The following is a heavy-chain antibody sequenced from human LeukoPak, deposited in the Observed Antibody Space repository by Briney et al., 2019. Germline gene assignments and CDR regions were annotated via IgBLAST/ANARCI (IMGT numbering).Heavy chain of an antibody. J-gene: IGHJ3*02. CDR2: TFSRTADT. CDR1: GFTFSSTS. V-gene: IGHV3-21*01. CDR3: ARATSRLAAGGAFDI. Sequence: GGSLRLSCAVSGFTFSSTSMTWVRQAPGKGLEWVSATFSRTADTYYAVTVRGRFTVSRDNAMNSLYLQMNSLRAEDTAVYYCARATSRLAAGGAFDIWGQGTMVTVSS. D-gene: IGHD6-13*01.